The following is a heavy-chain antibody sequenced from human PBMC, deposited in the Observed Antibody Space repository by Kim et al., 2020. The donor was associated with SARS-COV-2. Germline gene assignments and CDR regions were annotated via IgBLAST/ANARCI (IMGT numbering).Heavy chain of an antibody. CDR1: GYTFTSYY. CDR2: INPSGGST. Sequence: ASVKVSCKASGYTFTSYYMHWVRQAPGQGLEWMGIINPSGGSTSYAQKFQGRVTMTRDTSTSTVYMGLSSLRSEDTAVYYCARDDRYGDFGYYYYGMDVWGQGTTVTVSS. J-gene: IGHJ6*02. CDR3: ARDDRYGDFGYYYYGMDV. V-gene: IGHV1-46*01. D-gene: IGHD4-17*01.